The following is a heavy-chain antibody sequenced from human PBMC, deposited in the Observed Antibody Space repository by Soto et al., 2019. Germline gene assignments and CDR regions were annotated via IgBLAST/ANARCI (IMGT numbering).Heavy chain of an antibody. V-gene: IGHV4-59*01. CDR3: ARFNWYFDL. J-gene: IGHJ2*01. Sequence: QVQLQESGPGLVKPSETLSLTCTVSGGSISSYYWSWIRQPPGKGLEWIGYIHYRGSTNYNPSLKXRXTXXVDTSKNQFSLKLSSVTAADTAMYYCARFNWYFDLWGRGTLVTVSS. CDR2: IHYRGST. CDR1: GGSISSYY.